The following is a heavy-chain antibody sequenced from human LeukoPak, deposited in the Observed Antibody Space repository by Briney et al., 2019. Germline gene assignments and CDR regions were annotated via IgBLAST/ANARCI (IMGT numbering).Heavy chain of an antibody. J-gene: IGHJ4*02. CDR3: ARPDSSGYLNY. D-gene: IGHD3-22*01. V-gene: IGHV4-34*01. CDR1: GGSFSGDY. Sequence: SGSLSLTCAVYGGSFSGDYGSWIGQPAGRGLEWIGEINHSGSTNYNPSLKSRVTISVDTSKNQFSLKLSSVTAADTAVYYCARPDSSGYLNYWGQGTLATVSS. CDR2: INHSGST.